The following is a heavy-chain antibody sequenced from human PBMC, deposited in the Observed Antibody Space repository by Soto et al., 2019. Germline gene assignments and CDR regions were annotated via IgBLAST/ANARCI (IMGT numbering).Heavy chain of an antibody. CDR1: GGSISSSNW. J-gene: IGHJ4*02. V-gene: IGHV4-4*02. CDR3: ARAAYGSGSFKDY. CDR2: IYHSGST. D-gene: IGHD3-10*01. Sequence: QVQLQESGPVLVKPSGTLSLTCAVSGGSISSSNWWSWVRQPPGKGLEWIGEIYHSGSTNYNPSLKSRVTISLDKSKNQFSLELSSVTAEDTAVYYCARAAYGSGSFKDYWGQGSLVTVSS.